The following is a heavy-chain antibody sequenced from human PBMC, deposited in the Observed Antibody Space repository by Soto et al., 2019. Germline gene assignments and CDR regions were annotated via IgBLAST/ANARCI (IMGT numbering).Heavy chain of an antibody. CDR3: ATATISPVSATLYHYGMDV. D-gene: IGHD6-25*01. V-gene: IGHV1-69*01. CDR2: IMPVFHTT. CDR1: GGTFNNFA. Sequence: QVQLVQSGAEVKKPGSSVKVSCQASGGTFNNFAFTWVRQAPGQGLEWLGGIMPVFHTTNIAQTFQDRITVPADDFTTTVYMEITSLRYDDTAVYYCATATISPVSATLYHYGMDVWGQGTTVTVSS. J-gene: IGHJ6*02.